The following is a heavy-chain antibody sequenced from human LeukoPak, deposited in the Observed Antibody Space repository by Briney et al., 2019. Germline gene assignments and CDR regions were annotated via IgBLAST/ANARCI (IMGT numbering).Heavy chain of an antibody. D-gene: IGHD2-2*02. CDR3: ARDVHCSSTSCYILAYFDP. CDR2: IYTCGST. Sequence: PSETLSLTCTVSGGSISSYYWSWIRQPAGKGLERIGRIYTCGSTNYNPSLKCRVTMSVDTSKNQFSLKLSSVTGADTAVYYCARDVHCSSTSCYILAYFDPWGQGTLVTVSS. J-gene: IGHJ5*02. CDR1: GGSISSYY. V-gene: IGHV4-4*07.